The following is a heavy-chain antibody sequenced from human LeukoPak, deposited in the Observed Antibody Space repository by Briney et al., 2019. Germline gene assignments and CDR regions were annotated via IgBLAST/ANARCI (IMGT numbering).Heavy chain of an antibody. J-gene: IGHJ3*01. Sequence: GGSLRLSCTASGFTISGDAMHWVRQAPGKGLQWVAHISFDGSYKYYADSVKGRFTISRDNSKNTLYLQMNSLRTDDTALFYCARETPDALDLWGPGTLVTVSS. CDR1: GFTISGDA. CDR2: ISFDGSYK. CDR3: ARETPDALDL. V-gene: IGHV3-30*04.